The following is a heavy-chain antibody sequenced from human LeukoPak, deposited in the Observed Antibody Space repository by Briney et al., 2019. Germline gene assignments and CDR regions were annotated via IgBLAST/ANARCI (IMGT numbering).Heavy chain of an antibody. D-gene: IGHD4/OR15-4a*01. V-gene: IGHV1-18*01. CDR2: MSAKNGDT. CDR3: VRDYDYAPDY. Sequence: ASVRVSCKASGYTFTSYGISWVRQAPGQGLEWMGWMSAKNGDTNYAQSLQGRVTVTTDTSTRTAYMELRSLRSDDTAIYYCVRDYDYAPDYWGQGTLVTVSS. J-gene: IGHJ4*02. CDR1: GYTFTSYG.